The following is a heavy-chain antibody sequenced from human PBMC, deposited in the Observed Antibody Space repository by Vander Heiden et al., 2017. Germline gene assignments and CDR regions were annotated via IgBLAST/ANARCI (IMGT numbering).Heavy chain of an antibody. J-gene: IGHJ5*02. CDR2: IRSSGTT. CDR3: ARETGFIDH. V-gene: IGHV3-48*01. CDR1: GFTFSYYG. Sequence: EVYLVESGGGLVQPGGSLPPSCAASGFTFSYYGINWVRQAPGKGLEWISFIRSSGTTEYADSVRGRFTISRDNDKNSLYLHMNSLRVEDTAVYYCARETGFIDHWGQGTLVTVSS.